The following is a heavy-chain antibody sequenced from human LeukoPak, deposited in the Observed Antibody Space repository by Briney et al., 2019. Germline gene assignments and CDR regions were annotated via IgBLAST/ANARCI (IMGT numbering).Heavy chain of an antibody. V-gene: IGHV3-21*04. D-gene: IGHD3-22*01. CDR2: ISSSSSYI. CDR3: ARETYYYDSSGYYPLHY. CDR1: GFTFSSYS. J-gene: IGHJ4*02. Sequence: GGSLRLSCAASGFTFSSYSMNWVRQAPGKGLEWVSSISSSSSYIYYADSVKGRFTISRDNAKNSLYLQMNSLRAEDTAVYYCARETYYYDSSGYYPLHYWGQGTLVTVSS.